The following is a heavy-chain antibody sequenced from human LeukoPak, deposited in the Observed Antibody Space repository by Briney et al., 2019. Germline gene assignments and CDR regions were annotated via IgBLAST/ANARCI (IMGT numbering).Heavy chain of an antibody. J-gene: IGHJ4*02. CDR1: GYSFTSYW. Sequence: GESLKISCKGSGYSFTSYWIGWVRQMPGKGLEWMGIIYPGDSDTRYSPSFQGQVTISADKSISTAYLQWSSLKASDTAMYYCARPALYYDILTGYYTQYYFDYWGQGTLVTVSS. CDR3: ARPALYYDILTGYYTQYYFDY. D-gene: IGHD3-9*01. V-gene: IGHV5-51*01. CDR2: IYPGDSDT.